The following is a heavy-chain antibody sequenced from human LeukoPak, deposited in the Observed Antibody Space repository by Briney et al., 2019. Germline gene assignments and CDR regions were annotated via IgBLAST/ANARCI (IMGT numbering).Heavy chain of an antibody. D-gene: IGHD3-3*01. J-gene: IGHJ4*02. CDR2: IYYSGST. V-gene: IGHV4-39*01. Sequence: PSETLSLTCTVSGGSISSSSYYWGWIRQPPGKGLEWIGSIYYSGSTYYNPSLKSRVTISVDTSKNQFSLKLSSVTAADTAVYYCARGHYDFWSGYRSFDYWGQGTLVTVSS. CDR3: ARGHYDFWSGYRSFDY. CDR1: GGSISSSSYY.